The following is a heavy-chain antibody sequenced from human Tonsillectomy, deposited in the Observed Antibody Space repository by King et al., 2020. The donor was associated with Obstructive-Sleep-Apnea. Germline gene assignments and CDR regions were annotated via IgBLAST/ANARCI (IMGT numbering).Heavy chain of an antibody. CDR1: RFTFSSYA. CDR3: ARAHITGTTAYFDY. V-gene: IGHV3-33*01. CDR2: IWSDENVK. J-gene: IGHJ4*02. D-gene: IGHD1-20*01. Sequence: VQLVESGGGVVQPGRSLRLSCAASRFTFSSYAMHWVRQAPGKGRERVSLIWSDENVKYFTDSVKGRFTVSRDNSKNTLYLQMNSLRAEDTAVYYCARAHITGTTAYFDYWGQGTLVTVSS.